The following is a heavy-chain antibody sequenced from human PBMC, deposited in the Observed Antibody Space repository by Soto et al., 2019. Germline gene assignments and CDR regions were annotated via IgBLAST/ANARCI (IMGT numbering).Heavy chain of an antibody. CDR2: INPNSGGT. V-gene: IGHV1-2*02. J-gene: IGHJ4*02. CDR3: ARRKGDYYDSSGYHYYFDY. Sequence: ASVKVSCKASGYTFTDYYVHWVRQAPGQGLEWMGWINPNSGGTKSAQKFQGRVTMTRDTSISTAYMELSRLRSDDTAVYYCARRKGDYYDSSGYHYYFDYWGQGTMVTVYS. CDR1: GYTFTDYY. D-gene: IGHD3-22*01.